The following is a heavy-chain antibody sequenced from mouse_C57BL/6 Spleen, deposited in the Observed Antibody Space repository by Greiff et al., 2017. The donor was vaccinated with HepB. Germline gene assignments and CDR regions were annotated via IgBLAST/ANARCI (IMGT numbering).Heavy chain of an antibody. CDR2: ISNGGGST. V-gene: IGHV5-12*01. D-gene: IGHD2-3*01. Sequence: DVQLVESGGGLVQPGGSLKLSCAASGFTFSDYYMYWVRQTPEKRLEWVAYISNGGGSTYYPDTVKGRFTISRDNAKNTLYLQMSRLKSEDTAMYYCARGGLLLDYWGQGTTLTVSS. J-gene: IGHJ2*01. CDR3: ARGGLLLDY. CDR1: GFTFSDYY.